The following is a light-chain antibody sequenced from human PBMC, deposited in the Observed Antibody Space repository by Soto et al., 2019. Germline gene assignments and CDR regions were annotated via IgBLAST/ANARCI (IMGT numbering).Light chain of an antibody. CDR1: SSDVGDYNY. Sequence: QSALTQPPSASGSPGQSVTISCTGTSSDVGDYNYVSWYQQHPGKAPKLIIYEVTKRPSGVPDRFSGSKSGNTASLTVSGLQADDEADYYCQSYDSSLSGSIFGGGTKLTVL. V-gene: IGLV2-8*01. J-gene: IGLJ2*01. CDR2: EVT. CDR3: QSYDSSLSGSI.